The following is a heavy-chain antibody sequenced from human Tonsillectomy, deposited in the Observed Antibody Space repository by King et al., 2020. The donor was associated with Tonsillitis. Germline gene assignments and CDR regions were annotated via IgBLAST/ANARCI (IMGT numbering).Heavy chain of an antibody. CDR1: GFTFSSYA. Sequence: VQLVESGGGVVKPGRSLRLSCAASGFTFSSYAMHWVRQAPGKGLEWVAVISYDESNKYYADSVKGRFTISRDNSKNTLYLQMNSLRAEDTAVYYCARDRPGDIVVVTYYSDYWGQGTLVTVSP. CDR2: ISYDESNK. CDR3: ARDRPGDIVVVTYYSDY. D-gene: IGHD2-15*01. V-gene: IGHV3-30-3*01. J-gene: IGHJ4*02.